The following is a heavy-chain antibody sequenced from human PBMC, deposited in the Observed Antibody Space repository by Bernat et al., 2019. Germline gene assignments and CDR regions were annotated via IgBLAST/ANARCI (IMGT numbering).Heavy chain of an antibody. J-gene: IGHJ4*02. CDR3: AREAYSNGGLGDLDY. D-gene: IGHD3-16*01. CDR2: IRSKANSYAT. Sequence: EVQLVESGGGLVQPGGSLKLSCAASGFTFSGSAMHWVRQASGKGLEWVGRIRSKANSYATAYAASVKGRFTISRDDSKNTAYLQMNSLRPEDTAVYYCAREAYSNGGLGDLDYWGQGTLVTVSS. CDR1: GFTFSGSA. V-gene: IGHV3-73*01.